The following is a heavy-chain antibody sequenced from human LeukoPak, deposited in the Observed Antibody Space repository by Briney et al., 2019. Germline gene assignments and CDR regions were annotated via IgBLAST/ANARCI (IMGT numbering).Heavy chain of an antibody. V-gene: IGHV4-59*08. CDR2: VYQSGTT. CDR1: SGSISSYY. CDR3: ARHGGTLCYFDN. Sequence: NPSETLSLTCTISSGSISSYYWSWIRQPPGKGLEWIGYVYQSGTTSYNPSLKRRVTMSADSSKNQFSLRMTSVTAADTAVYYCARHGGTLCYFDNWGQGTLVTVSS. D-gene: IGHD1-26*01. J-gene: IGHJ4*02.